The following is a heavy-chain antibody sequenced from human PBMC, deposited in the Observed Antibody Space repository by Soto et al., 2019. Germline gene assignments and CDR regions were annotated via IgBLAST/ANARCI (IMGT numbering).Heavy chain of an antibody. V-gene: IGHV3-30-3*01. CDR2: ISYDGSNK. D-gene: IGHD3-22*01. J-gene: IGHJ6*02. CDR3: ARDQYYYDSSGYYYYYYGMDV. CDR1: GFTFSSYA. Sequence: QVQLVESGGGVVQPGRSLRLSCAASGFTFSSYAMHWVRQAPGKGLEWVAVISYDGSNKYYADSVKGRFTISRDNSQNTLYLQMNSLIAEDTAVYYCARDQYYYDSSGYYYYYYGMDVWGQGTTVTVSS.